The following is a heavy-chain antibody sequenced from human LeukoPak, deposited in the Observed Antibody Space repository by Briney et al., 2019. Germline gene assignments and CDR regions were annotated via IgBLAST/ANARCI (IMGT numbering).Heavy chain of an antibody. V-gene: IGHV3-66*01. Sequence: PGGSLRLSCAASGFTFSNYWMHWVRQAPGKGLEWVSVIYSGGGRYYADSVKGRFTISRDNSKNTLYLQMNSLRAEDTAVYYCAREVAGAPPPLSFDYWGQGTLVTVSS. CDR1: GFTFSNYW. CDR3: AREVAGAPPPLSFDY. CDR2: IYSGGGR. D-gene: IGHD6-19*01. J-gene: IGHJ4*02.